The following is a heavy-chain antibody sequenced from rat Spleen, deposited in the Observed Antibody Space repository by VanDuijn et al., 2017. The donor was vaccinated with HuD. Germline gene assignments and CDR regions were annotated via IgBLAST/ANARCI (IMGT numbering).Heavy chain of an antibody. J-gene: IGHJ3*01. CDR2: INKDSSTI. D-gene: IGHD1-11*01. V-gene: IGHV4-2*01. CDR3: ASRGEGEDNWFAY. Sequence: EVQLVESGGGLVQPGRSLKLSCVDSGFTFNNYWMTWIRQAPGKGLEWIGEINKDSSTINYTPSLKDKFTISRDNAQNTLYLQMTKLGSEDTAIYYCASRGEGEDNWFAYWGQGTLVTVSS. CDR1: GFTFNNYW.